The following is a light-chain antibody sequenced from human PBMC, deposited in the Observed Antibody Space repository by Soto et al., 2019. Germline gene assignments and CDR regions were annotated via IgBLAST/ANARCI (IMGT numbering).Light chain of an antibody. Sequence: QSVLTQPPSASGSPGQSVTISCTGTSSDVGAYNYVSWYQQHPGKAPKLMIYEVSERLSGVPDRFSGSKSGNTASLTVSWLRAEDEADYYCSSYAGSNNLLFGGGTKLTVL. V-gene: IGLV2-8*01. CDR2: EVS. CDR3: SSYAGSNNLL. J-gene: IGLJ3*02. CDR1: SSDVGAYNY.